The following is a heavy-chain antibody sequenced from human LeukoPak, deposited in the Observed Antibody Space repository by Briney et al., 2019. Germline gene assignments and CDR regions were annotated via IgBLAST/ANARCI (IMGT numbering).Heavy chain of an antibody. V-gene: IGHV4-61*09. D-gene: IGHD5-24*01. CDR2: LFTKGDT. Sequence: PSETLSLTCTVSGDSIDRETVYWTWIRQPAGKGLEWIGHLFTKGDTKYNPSLKSRVTMSLDTSKNQFSLRLTSVTAADTAVYYCARGDGYNSAPLDSWGQGTLVVVSS. CDR1: GDSIDRETVY. CDR3: ARGDGYNSAPLDS. J-gene: IGHJ4*02.